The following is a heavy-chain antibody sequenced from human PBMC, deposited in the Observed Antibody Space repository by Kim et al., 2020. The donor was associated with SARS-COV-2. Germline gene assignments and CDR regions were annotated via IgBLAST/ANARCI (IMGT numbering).Heavy chain of an antibody. J-gene: IGHJ5*02. V-gene: IGHV1-2*02. Sequence: ASVKVSCKASGYTFTGYYMHWVRQAPGQGLEWMGWINPNSGGTNYAQKFQGRVTMTRDTSISTAYMELSRLRSDDTAVYYCARGSDASGYSGYDDPWHWFDPWGQGTLVTVSS. D-gene: IGHD5-12*01. CDR1: GYTFTGYY. CDR3: ARGSDASGYSGYDDPWHWFDP. CDR2: INPNSGGT.